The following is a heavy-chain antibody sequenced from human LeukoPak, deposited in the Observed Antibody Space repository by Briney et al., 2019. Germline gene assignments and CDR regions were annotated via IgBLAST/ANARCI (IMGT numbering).Heavy chain of an antibody. CDR1: GGTFSSYA. CDR3: TRDSYYYDTSGYPVLI. Sequence: SVKVSCKASGGTFSSYAISWVRQAPGQGLEWMGRIIPILGTPNYAQRFQGRVTITADESTSTVSMELSGLRSEDTAVYYCTRDSYYYDTSGYPVLIWGQGTLVTVSS. V-gene: IGHV1-69*11. J-gene: IGHJ4*02. D-gene: IGHD3-22*01. CDR2: IIPILGTP.